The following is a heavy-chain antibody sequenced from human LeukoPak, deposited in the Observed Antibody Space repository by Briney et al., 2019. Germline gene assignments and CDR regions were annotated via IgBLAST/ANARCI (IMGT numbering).Heavy chain of an antibody. CDR1: GYTFTSYD. CDR3: ARGLMVRGVIISGY. Sequence: GASVKVSCKASGYTFTSYDINWVRHATGQGLEWMGWMNPNSGNTGYAQKFQGRVTMTRNTSISTAYMELSSLRSEDTAVYYCARGLMVRGVIISGYWGQGTLVTVSS. J-gene: IGHJ4*02. D-gene: IGHD3-10*01. V-gene: IGHV1-8*01. CDR2: MNPNSGNT.